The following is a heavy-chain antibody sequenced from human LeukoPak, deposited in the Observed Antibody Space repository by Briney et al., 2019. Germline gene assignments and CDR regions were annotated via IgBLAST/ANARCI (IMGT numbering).Heavy chain of an antibody. V-gene: IGHV4-59*08. Sequence: SETLSPTCTVSGGSMSFYYWSWIRQSPGKGLECIGYIYYSGSTYYNPSLKSRVTISVDTSKNQFSLNLDSVTAADTAVYYCARRAGIGQAYFDYWGQGTLVTVSS. D-gene: IGHD6-13*01. CDR3: ARRAGIGQAYFDY. J-gene: IGHJ4*02. CDR1: GGSMSFYY. CDR2: IYYSGST.